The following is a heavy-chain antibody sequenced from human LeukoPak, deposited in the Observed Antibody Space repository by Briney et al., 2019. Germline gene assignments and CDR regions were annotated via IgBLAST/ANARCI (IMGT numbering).Heavy chain of an antibody. J-gene: IGHJ4*02. Sequence: SETLSLTCTVSGDSISHYYWSWIRQPPGKGLEWIGYIFYSGSTNYNPSLKSRVIISVDTSRNQFSLKLNSLTAADTAVYYCARGSSAPRWIPFDYWGQGTLVTVSS. CDR3: ARGSSAPRWIPFDY. V-gene: IGHV4-59*01. CDR2: IFYSGST. D-gene: IGHD4-23*01. CDR1: GDSISHYY.